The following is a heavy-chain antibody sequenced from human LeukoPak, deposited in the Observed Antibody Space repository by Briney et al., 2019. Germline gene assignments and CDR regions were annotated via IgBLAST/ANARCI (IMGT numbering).Heavy chain of an antibody. Sequence: PGGSLRLSCAASGFTFSSYWMIWVRQAPGKGLEWVANIKQDGSEKYYVDSVKGRFTISRDNAKNSLYLQMNSLRAEDTAVYYCAREISVAAAGTPGMDVWGKGTTVTISS. CDR1: GFTFSSYW. CDR2: IKQDGSEK. J-gene: IGHJ6*04. CDR3: AREISVAAAGTPGMDV. D-gene: IGHD6-13*01. V-gene: IGHV3-7*01.